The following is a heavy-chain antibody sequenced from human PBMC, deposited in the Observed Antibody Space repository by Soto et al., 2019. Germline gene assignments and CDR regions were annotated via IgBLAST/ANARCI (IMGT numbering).Heavy chain of an antibody. V-gene: IGHV4-39*01. Sequence: SETLSLTCTVSGGSISSSSYYWGWIRQPPGKGLEWIGSIYYSGSTYYNPPLKSRVTISVDTSKNQFSLKLSSVTAADTAVYYCAGGPLTKLRFYEPDYYYVDVWGKGTKVTVSS. CDR3: AGGPLTKLRFYEPDYYYVDV. CDR2: IYYSGST. CDR1: GGSISSSSYY. J-gene: IGHJ6*03. D-gene: IGHD3-3*01.